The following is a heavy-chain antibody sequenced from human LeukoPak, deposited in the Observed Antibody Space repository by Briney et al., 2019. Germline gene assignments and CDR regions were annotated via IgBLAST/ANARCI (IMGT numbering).Heavy chain of an antibody. V-gene: IGHV3-21*01. CDR2: IRSSSSYI. CDR1: GFPFSSYS. D-gene: IGHD3-3*01. J-gene: IGHJ4*02. Sequence: GGSLRLSCAASGFPFSSYSMNWVRQAPGKGLECVSSIRSSSSYIYYADSLKGRFTISRDNAKNSLYLQMNSLRAEDTAVYYCAREGDFWSGYYFDYWGQGTLVTVSS. CDR3: AREGDFWSGYYFDY.